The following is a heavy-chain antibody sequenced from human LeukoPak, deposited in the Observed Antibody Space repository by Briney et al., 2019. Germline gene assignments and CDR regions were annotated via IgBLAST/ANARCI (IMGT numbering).Heavy chain of an antibody. V-gene: IGHV1-2*02. CDR3: ARDKGIIAAAGGTWFDP. J-gene: IGHJ5*02. CDR2: INPNSGGT. D-gene: IGHD6-13*01. Sequence: ASVKVSCKASGYTFTGYYMHWVRQAPGQGLEWMGWINPNSGGTNYAQKFQGRVTMTRDTSTSTVYMELSSLRSEDTAVYYCARDKGIIAAAGGTWFDPWGQGTLVTVSS. CDR1: GYTFTGYY.